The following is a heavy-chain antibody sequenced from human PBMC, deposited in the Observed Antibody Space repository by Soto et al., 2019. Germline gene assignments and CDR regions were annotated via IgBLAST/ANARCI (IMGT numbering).Heavy chain of an antibody. CDR1: GFTVSSNY. V-gene: IGHV3-53*01. Sequence: EVQLVESGGGLIQPGGSLRLSCAASGFTVSSNYMSWVRQAPGKGLEWVSVIYSGGSTYYADSVKGRFTISRDNSKNTLYLQMNSLRAEDTAVYYCERERKVGIVGDAFDLWGQGTMVTVSS. CDR2: IYSGGST. D-gene: IGHD2-21*01. CDR3: ERERKVGIVGDAFDL. J-gene: IGHJ3*01.